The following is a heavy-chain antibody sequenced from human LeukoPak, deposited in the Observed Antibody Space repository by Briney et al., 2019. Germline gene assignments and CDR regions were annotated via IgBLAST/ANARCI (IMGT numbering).Heavy chain of an antibody. CDR2: ISGSGGST. Sequence: GGSLRLSCAASGFTFSSYAMSWVRQAPGKGLEWVSTISGSGGSTHYADSVRGRFTISRDNSKNTLSLQMNSLRAEDTAVYYCAKMGPRYFDWSVDFWGQGTLVTVSS. J-gene: IGHJ4*02. CDR3: AKMGPRYFDWSVDF. D-gene: IGHD3-9*01. V-gene: IGHV3-23*01. CDR1: GFTFSSYA.